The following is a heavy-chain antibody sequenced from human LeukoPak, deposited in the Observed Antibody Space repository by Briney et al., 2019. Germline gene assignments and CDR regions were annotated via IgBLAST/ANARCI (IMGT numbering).Heavy chain of an antibody. V-gene: IGHV3-30*03. CDR1: GFTLSNYV. CDR3: ARVLNYYDSSGYYFSY. Sequence: GGSLRLSCAASGFTLSNYVTHWVRQAPGKGLEWVAVISYEGSNKYYADSVKGRFTISTDNSKNTLYLQMNSLRVEDTAVYYCARVLNYYDSSGYYFSYWGQGTLVTVSS. D-gene: IGHD3-22*01. J-gene: IGHJ4*02. CDR2: ISYEGSNK.